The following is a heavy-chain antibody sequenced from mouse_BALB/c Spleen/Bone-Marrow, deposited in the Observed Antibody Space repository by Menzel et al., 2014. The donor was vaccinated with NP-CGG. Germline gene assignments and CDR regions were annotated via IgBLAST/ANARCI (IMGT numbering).Heavy chain of an antibody. V-gene: IGHV14-3*02. CDR2: IDPASDNT. D-gene: IGHD4-1*01. J-gene: IGHJ2*01. Sequence: VQLQRSGAELVKPGASVKLSCTASGFNITDPYIHWVKQRPGQGLDWIGRIDPASDNTQYDPKFQGKATLTADTSSNTAYLQLSSLTSEDTAVYYCATLTGHFDYWGQGTILTVSS. CDR1: GFNITDPY. CDR3: ATLTGHFDY.